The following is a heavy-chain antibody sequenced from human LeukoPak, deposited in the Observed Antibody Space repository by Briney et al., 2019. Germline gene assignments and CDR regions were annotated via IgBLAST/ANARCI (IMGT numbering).Heavy chain of an antibody. CDR3: ARDGRRWLQSNWYFDL. CDR1: GDSVSSNSAA. V-gene: IGHV6-1*01. Sequence: SQTLSLTCAISGDSVSSNSAAWNWIRQSPSRGPEWLGRTYYRSKWYNDYAVSVKSRITINPDTSKSQFSLQLNSVTPEDTAVYYCARDGRRWLQSNWYFDLWGRGTLVTVSS. CDR2: TYYRSKWYN. J-gene: IGHJ2*01. D-gene: IGHD5-24*01.